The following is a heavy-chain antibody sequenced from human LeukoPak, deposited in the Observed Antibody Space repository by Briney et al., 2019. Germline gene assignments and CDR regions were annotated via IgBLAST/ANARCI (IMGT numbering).Heavy chain of an antibody. CDR1: GYTFTSYD. J-gene: IGHJ4*02. CDR3: TRSWELLHPTDY. D-gene: IGHD1-26*01. CDR2: INPSGGST. Sequence: ASVKVSCKASGYTFTSYDINWVRQATGQGLEWMGIINPSGGSTSYAQKFQGRVTMTRDMSTSTVYMELNSLRSEDTAMYYCTRSWELLHPTDYWGQGTLVTVSS. V-gene: IGHV1-46*01.